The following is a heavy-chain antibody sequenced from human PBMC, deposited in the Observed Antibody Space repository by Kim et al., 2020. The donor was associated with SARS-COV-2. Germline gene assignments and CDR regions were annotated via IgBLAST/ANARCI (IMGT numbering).Heavy chain of an antibody. Sequence: GGSLRLSCAASGFTFSSYDMHWVRQATGKGLEWVSAIGTAGDTYYPGSVKGRFTISRENAKNSLYLQMNSLRAGDTAVYYCARWSMVRGVKTYYYGMDVWGQGTTVTVSS. CDR2: IGTAGDT. D-gene: IGHD3-10*01. J-gene: IGHJ6*02. CDR3: ARWSMVRGVKTYYYGMDV. CDR1: GFTFSSYD. V-gene: IGHV3-13*01.